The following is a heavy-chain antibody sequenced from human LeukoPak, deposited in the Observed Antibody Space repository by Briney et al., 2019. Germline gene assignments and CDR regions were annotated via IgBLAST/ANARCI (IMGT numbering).Heavy chain of an antibody. CDR3: AREGTVTTFAFDI. Sequence: PGGSLRLSCAASGFTFSSYSMNWVRQAPGKGLEWVSSISSSSSYIYYADSVKGRFTISRDNAKNSLYLQMNSLRAEDTAVYYCAREGTVTTFAFDIWGQGTMVTVSS. CDR2: ISSSSSYI. D-gene: IGHD4-17*01. V-gene: IGHV3-21*01. J-gene: IGHJ3*02. CDR1: GFTFSSYS.